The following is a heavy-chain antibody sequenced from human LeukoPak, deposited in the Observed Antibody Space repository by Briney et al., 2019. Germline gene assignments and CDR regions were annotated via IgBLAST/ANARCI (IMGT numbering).Heavy chain of an antibody. D-gene: IGHD3-22*01. J-gene: IGHJ4*02. CDR1: GFTFSTYE. CDR3: ARVLLRHFDY. CDR2: ISSGGSTI. Sequence: GGSLRLSCAASGFTFSTYEMNWVRQAPGKGLEWVSYISSGGSTIYYADSVKGRFIISRDNAKNSLYLQMNGLRAEDTAVYYCARVLLRHFDYWGQGTLVTVSS. V-gene: IGHV3-48*03.